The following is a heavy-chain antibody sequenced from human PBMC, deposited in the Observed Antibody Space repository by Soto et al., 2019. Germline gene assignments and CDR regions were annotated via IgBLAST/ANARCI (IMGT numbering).Heavy chain of an antibody. J-gene: IGHJ4*02. CDR3: ASTPRDIVATASLRY. Sequence: QVQLVQSGAEVKKPGSSVKVSCKASGGTFSSYAISWVRQAPGQGLEWMGGIIPIFGTANYARKFQGRVTITADESTSTAYMELSSLRSEDTAVYYCASTPRDIVATASLRYWGQGTLVTVSS. D-gene: IGHD5-12*01. V-gene: IGHV1-69*12. CDR2: IIPIFGTA. CDR1: GGTFSSYA.